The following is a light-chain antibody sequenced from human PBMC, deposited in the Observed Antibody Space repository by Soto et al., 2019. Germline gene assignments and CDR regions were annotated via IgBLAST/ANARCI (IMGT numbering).Light chain of an antibody. J-gene: IGKJ1*01. CDR2: AAS. V-gene: IGKV1-17*01. CDR1: QGISND. Sequence: DIRMTQSPSSLSASIGDRVTITCRASQGISNDLGWYQQKPGLAPKRLISAASTLQSGVPSRFRGSGSGTEFSLTISCLQTEDIATYYCLQHHSYPWTFGQGTKVEIQ. CDR3: LQHHSYPWT.